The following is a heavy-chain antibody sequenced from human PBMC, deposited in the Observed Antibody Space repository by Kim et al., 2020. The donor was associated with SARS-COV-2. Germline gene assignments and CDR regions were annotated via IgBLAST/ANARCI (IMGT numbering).Heavy chain of an antibody. CDR2: IYYSGST. V-gene: IGHV4-31*03. CDR1: GGSISSGGYY. CDR3: ARERIDDGFLYYYYYMDV. Sequence: SETLSLTCTVSGGSISSGGYYWSWIRQHPGKGLEWIGYIYYSGSTYYNPSLKSRVTISVDTSKNQFSLKLSSVTAADTAVYYCARERIDDGFLYYYYYMDVWGKGTTVTVSS. J-gene: IGHJ6*03. D-gene: IGHD1-1*01.